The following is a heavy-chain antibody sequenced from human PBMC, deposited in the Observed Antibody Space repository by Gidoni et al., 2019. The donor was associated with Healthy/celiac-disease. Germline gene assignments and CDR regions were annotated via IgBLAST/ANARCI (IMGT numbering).Heavy chain of an antibody. CDR1: GFTFSSYA. Sequence: QVQLVESGGGVVKPGRSLRLSCAASGFTFSSYAMHWVRQAPGRGLGWVAVISYDGSNKYYADSVKGRFTISRDNSKNTLYLQMNSLRAEDTAVYYCARVEGDTALGYYYGMDVWGQGTTVTVSS. CDR2: ISYDGSNK. V-gene: IGHV3-30*01. J-gene: IGHJ6*02. CDR3: ARVEGDTALGYYYGMDV. D-gene: IGHD5-18*01.